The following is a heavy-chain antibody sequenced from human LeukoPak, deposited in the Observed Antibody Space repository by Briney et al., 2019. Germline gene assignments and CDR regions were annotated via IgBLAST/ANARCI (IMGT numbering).Heavy chain of an antibody. CDR1: GGSISSSY. CDR3: AGTYYDILTGYPEAFDI. CDR2: IYYSGNT. D-gene: IGHD3-9*01. J-gene: IGHJ3*02. Sequence: SETLSLTCTVSGGSISSSYWSWIRQPPGKGLEWIGYIYYSGNTNYNPSLRSRVTISVDASKNQFSLKLSSVSAADTAVYYCAGTYYDILTGYPEAFDIWGQGTMVTVSS. V-gene: IGHV4-59*01.